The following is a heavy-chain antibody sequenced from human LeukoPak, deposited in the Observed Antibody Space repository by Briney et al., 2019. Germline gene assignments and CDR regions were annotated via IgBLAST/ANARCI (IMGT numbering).Heavy chain of an antibody. Sequence: GGSLRLSCAASGFTVSSNYMSWVRQTPGKGLEWVSVIYSGGSTYYADSVKGRFTISRDNSKNTLYLQMNSLRAEDTAVYYCARYYYDSSGYYFFDYWGQGTLVTVSS. CDR2: IYSGGST. V-gene: IGHV3-53*01. CDR1: GFTVSSNY. J-gene: IGHJ4*02. CDR3: ARYYYDSSGYYFFDY. D-gene: IGHD3-22*01.